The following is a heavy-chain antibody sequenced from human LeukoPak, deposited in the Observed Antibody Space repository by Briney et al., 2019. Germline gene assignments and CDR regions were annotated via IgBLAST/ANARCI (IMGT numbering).Heavy chain of an antibody. CDR1: RFTFSDYY. V-gene: IGHV3-11*01. J-gene: IGHJ4*02. CDR3: ARDYWDDSSGPVDY. CDR2: INTSGRTI. D-gene: IGHD3-22*01. Sequence: PGGALRLSCAVSRFTFSDYYMSWIRQAPGKGLERVSYINTSGRTIYYADSVKGRFTISRDNAKNSLYLQMRSLRSEDTAVYYCARDYWDDSSGPVDYWGQGTLVTVSS.